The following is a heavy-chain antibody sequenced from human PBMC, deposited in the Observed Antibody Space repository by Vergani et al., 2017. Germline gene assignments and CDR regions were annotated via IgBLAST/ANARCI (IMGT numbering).Heavy chain of an antibody. CDR3: ARKDWNGLDAFDI. V-gene: IGHV1-69*04. Sequence: QVQLVQSGAEVKKPGSSVKVSCKASGGTFSSYAISWVRQAPGQGLEWMGRIIPILGIANYAQKFQGRVTITADKSTSTAYMELSSLRSEDTAVYYCARKDWNGLDAFDIWGQGTMVTVSS. CDR1: GGTFSSYA. J-gene: IGHJ3*02. CDR2: IIPILGIA. D-gene: IGHD1-1*01.